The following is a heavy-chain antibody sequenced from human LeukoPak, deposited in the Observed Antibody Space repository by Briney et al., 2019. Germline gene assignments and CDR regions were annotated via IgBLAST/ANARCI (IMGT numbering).Heavy chain of an antibody. Sequence: PSQTLSLTCTVSGGSISSGGYYWSWIRQPPGKGLEWIGYIYHSGSTYYNPSLKSRVTISVDRSKNQFSLKLSSVTAADTAVYYCARGPLTVSGYYFDYWGQGTLVTVSS. CDR3: ARGPLTVSGYYFDY. CDR2: IYHSGST. CDR1: GGSISSGGYY. V-gene: IGHV4-30-2*01. D-gene: IGHD4-11*01. J-gene: IGHJ4*02.